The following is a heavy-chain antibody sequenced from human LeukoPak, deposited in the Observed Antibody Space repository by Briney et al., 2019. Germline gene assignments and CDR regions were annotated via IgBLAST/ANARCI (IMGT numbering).Heavy chain of an antibody. CDR1: GGSISSYY. V-gene: IGHV4-59*01. Sequence: PSETLSLTCTVSGGSISSYYWSWIRQPPGKGLEWIGYIYYSGSTNYNPSLKSRVTISVDTSKNQFSLKLSSVTAADAAVYYCARTVSPSGGGAFDIWGQGTMVTVSS. D-gene: IGHD3-16*01. J-gene: IGHJ3*02. CDR3: ARTVSPSGGGAFDI. CDR2: IYYSGST.